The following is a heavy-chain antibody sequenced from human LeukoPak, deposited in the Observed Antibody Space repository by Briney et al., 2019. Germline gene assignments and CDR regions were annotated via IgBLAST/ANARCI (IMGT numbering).Heavy chain of an antibody. CDR2: ISGTADSK. J-gene: IGHJ3*02. D-gene: IGHD3-16*01. Sequence: PGGSLRLSCAASRFIFRNYAMSWVCQAPGRGLEWLSIISGTADSKYYADSVKGRFTISRDNPRSTLYLEMNILRAEDTAVYYCAKADATIGRAFDTWGQGTMVIVSS. CDR3: AKADATIGRAFDT. V-gene: IGHV3-23*01. CDR1: RFIFRNYA.